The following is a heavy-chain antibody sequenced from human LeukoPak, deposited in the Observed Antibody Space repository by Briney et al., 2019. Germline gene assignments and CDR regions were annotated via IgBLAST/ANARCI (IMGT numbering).Heavy chain of an antibody. D-gene: IGHD2-2*02. CDR3: ARVTGGRYCSTTSCYMRGWFDP. Sequence: SVKVSCKASGYTFTSYAISWVRQAPGQGLEWMGGIIPVFGTSNYAQKFQGRVTITADESTRTAYMELSSLRSEDTAVYYCARVTGGRYCSTTSCYMRGWFDPWGQGTLVTVSS. V-gene: IGHV1-69*13. CDR1: GYTFTSYA. J-gene: IGHJ5*02. CDR2: IIPVFGTS.